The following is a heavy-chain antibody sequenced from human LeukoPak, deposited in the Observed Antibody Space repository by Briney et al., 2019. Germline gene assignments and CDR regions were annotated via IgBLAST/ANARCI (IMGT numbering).Heavy chain of an antibody. CDR2: ISGSGGST. V-gene: IGHV3-23*01. J-gene: IGHJ6*02. Sequence: GGSLRLSCAASGFTFSSYAMSWVRQAPGKGLEWVSSISGSGGSTYYADSVKSRFTISRDNSKNTLYLQMTRLRVEDTAVYYCAKYYYSNYYYGMDVWGQGTTVTVSS. CDR1: GFTFSSYA. D-gene: IGHD4-11*01. CDR3: AKYYYSNYYYGMDV.